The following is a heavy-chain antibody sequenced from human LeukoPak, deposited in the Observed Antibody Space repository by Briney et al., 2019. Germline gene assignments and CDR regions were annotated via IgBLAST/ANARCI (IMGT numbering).Heavy chain of an antibody. D-gene: IGHD3-10*01. J-gene: IGHJ4*02. CDR2: ISSSSSYI. CDR1: GFTFSSYS. Sequence: GGSLRLSCAASGFTFSSYSMNWVRQAPGKGLEWVSSISSSSSYIYYADSVKGRFTISRDNAKNSLYLQMNSLRAEDTAVYYCARVRGSGSPDDYWGQGTLVIVSS. CDR3: ARVRGSGSPDDY. V-gene: IGHV3-21*01.